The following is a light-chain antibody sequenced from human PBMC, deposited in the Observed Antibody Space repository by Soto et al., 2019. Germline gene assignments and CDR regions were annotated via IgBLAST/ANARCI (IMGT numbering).Light chain of an antibody. CDR1: SSDVGGYNY. J-gene: IGLJ2*01. CDR3: SSYTSSSTRFRV. V-gene: IGLV2-14*01. Sequence: QSALTQPASVSGSPGQSMTISCTGTSSDVGGYNYVSWYQQHPGKAPKLMIYDVSNRPSGVSNRFSGSKSGNTAPLTISGLQAEDEADYYCSSYTSSSTRFRVFGEGTQLTVL. CDR2: DVS.